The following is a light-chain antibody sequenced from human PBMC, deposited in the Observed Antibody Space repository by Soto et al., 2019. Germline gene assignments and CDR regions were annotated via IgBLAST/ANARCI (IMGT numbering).Light chain of an antibody. J-gene: IGLJ1*01. Sequence: QSALTQPASVSGSPGQSITVSCTGTSSDIGGGNYVTWYQHHPGKAPKLMVYAVTNRPSGVSDRFSGSKSGNTASLAISGLQADDEGDYYCSSYTSRITLSVFGTGTKLTVL. CDR1: SSDIGGGNY. CDR3: SSYTSRITLSV. V-gene: IGLV2-14*01. CDR2: AVT.